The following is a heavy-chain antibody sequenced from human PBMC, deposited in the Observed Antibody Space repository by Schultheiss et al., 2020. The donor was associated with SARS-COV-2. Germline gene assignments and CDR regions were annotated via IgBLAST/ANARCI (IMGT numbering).Heavy chain of an antibody. CDR2: ISAYNGNT. J-gene: IGHJ4*02. Sequence: ASVKVSCKASVGTFSSYAISWVRQAPGQGLEWMGWISAYNGNTNYAQKLQGRVTMTTDTSTSTAYMELRSLRSDDTAVYYCARSLRSGSYYEFDYWGQGTLVTVSS. CDR1: VGTFSSYA. D-gene: IGHD1-26*01. CDR3: ARSLRSGSYYEFDY. V-gene: IGHV1-18*01.